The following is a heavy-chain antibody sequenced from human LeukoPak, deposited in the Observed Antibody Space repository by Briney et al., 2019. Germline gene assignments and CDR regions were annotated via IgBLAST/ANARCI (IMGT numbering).Heavy chain of an antibody. V-gene: IGHV3-23*01. CDR2: ISGSGGST. Sequence: QPGGSLRLSCAASGFTVSSNYMSWVRQAPGKGLEWVSAISGSGGSTYYADSVKGRFTISRDNSKNTLYLQMNSLRAEDTAVYYCAKDLTYYYDSSGYYRPDAFDIWGQGTMVTVSS. CDR3: AKDLTYYYDSSGYYRPDAFDI. J-gene: IGHJ3*02. D-gene: IGHD3-22*01. CDR1: GFTVSSNY.